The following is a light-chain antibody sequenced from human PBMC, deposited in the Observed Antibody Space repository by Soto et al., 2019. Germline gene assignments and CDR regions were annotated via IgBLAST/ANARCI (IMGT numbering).Light chain of an antibody. J-gene: IGKJ1*01. CDR1: QSISSL. V-gene: IGKV1-5*03. CDR3: QQYNSYSRT. CDR2: KAS. Sequence: DIQMNQSPSTLSASVGDRVTITCRASQSISSLLAWYQQKPGKAPKLLIYKASSLESGVPSRFSGRGSGTEFTLTISSLQPDDFATYYCQQYNSYSRTFGQGTKVEIK.